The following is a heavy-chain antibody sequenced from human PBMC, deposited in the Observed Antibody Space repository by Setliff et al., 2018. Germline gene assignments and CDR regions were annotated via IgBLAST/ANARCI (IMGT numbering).Heavy chain of an antibody. D-gene: IGHD6-13*01. J-gene: IGHJ4*02. Sequence: SETLSLTCAVYGGSFSGYSWTWIRQPPGKGLEWIGDINHSGSTNYSPSLKSRVTISVDTSKNYFSLDVSSVTAADTAVYYCVRESRSTWYRRDFWGQGTLVTVSS. CDR1: GGSFSGYS. CDR3: VRESRSTWYRRDF. V-gene: IGHV4-34*01. CDR2: INHSGST.